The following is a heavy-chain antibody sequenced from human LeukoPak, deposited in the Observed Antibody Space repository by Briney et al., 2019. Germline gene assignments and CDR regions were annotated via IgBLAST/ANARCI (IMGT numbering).Heavy chain of an antibody. D-gene: IGHD6-13*01. CDR3: ARVFYSSRFFCDAFDI. CDR1: GFTFSSYW. J-gene: IGHJ3*02. Sequence: PGGSLRLSCAASGFTFSSYWMSWVRQAPGKGLEWVANIKEDGSEKYYVDSVKGRFTISRDNAKKSLYLQMNSLRAEDTAVYYCARVFYSSRFFCDAFDIWGQGTMV. V-gene: IGHV3-7*01. CDR2: IKEDGSEK.